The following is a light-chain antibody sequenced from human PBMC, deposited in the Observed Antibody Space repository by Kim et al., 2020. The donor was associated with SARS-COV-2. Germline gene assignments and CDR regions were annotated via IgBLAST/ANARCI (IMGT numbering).Light chain of an antibody. J-gene: IGKJ1*01. CDR3: QQYGSSPRT. Sequence: SPGERAPPSCTASQSVSCSYLAWYQQKTGQAPRLLTYGASSRATGIPDRFSGSGSGTDFTLTISRLEPEDFAVYYCQQYGSSPRTFGQGTKVDIK. V-gene: IGKV3-20*01. CDR1: QSVSCSY. CDR2: GAS.